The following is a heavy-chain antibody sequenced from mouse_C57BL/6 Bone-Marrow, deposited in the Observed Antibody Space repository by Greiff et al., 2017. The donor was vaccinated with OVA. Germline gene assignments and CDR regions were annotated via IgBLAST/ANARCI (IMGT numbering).Heavy chain of an antibody. V-gene: IGHV2-2*01. CDR3: ASSAYYSHYYAMDY. J-gene: IGHJ4*01. D-gene: IGHD2-12*01. Sequence: QVQLQQSGPGLVQPSQSLSIACTVSGFSLTSYGVHWVRQSPGKGLEWLGVIWSGGSTDYYAAFISRLSTSKDNSKSQVFFKMNSLQADDTAIYYCASSAYYSHYYAMDYWGQGTSVTVSS. CDR1: GFSLTSYG. CDR2: IWSGGST.